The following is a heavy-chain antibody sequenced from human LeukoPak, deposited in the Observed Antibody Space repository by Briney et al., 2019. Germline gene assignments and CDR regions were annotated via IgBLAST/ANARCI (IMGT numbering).Heavy chain of an antibody. J-gene: IGHJ4*02. CDR1: GFTFSSYA. D-gene: IGHD3-9*01. Sequence: GGSLTLSCAASGFTFSSYAMSWVRQAPGKGLEWVSAISGSGGSTYYADSVKGRFTISRDNSKNTLYLQMNSLRAEDTAVYYCAKDAVLRYFDWLPLDYWGQGTLVTFSS. V-gene: IGHV3-23*01. CDR3: AKDAVLRYFDWLPLDY. CDR2: ISGSGGST.